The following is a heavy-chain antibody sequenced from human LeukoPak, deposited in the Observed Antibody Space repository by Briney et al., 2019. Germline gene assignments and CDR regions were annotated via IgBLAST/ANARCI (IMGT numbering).Heavy chain of an antibody. J-gene: IGHJ4*02. V-gene: IGHV1-18*01. CDR3: ASLFSGYCSSTSCPSDY. CDR1: DYTFTSYG. Sequence: ASVKVSCKASDYTFTSYGISWVRQAPGQGLEWMGWISAYNGNTNYAQKLQGRVTMTTDTSTSTAYMELRSLRSDDTAVYYCASLFSGYCSSTSCPSDYWGQGTLVTVSS. CDR2: ISAYNGNT. D-gene: IGHD2-2*01.